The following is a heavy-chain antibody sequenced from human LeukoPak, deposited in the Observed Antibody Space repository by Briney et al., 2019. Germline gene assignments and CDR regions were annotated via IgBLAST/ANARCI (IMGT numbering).Heavy chain of an antibody. Sequence: SVKVSCKASGDTFRNYAISWVRQAPGQGLEWMGRVIPILGKPTYAQRFQGRVTITADKPTTTVYMELSSLRSEDTAVYYYAREVITVGPLDSWGQGTLVTVSS. V-gene: IGHV1-69*04. CDR3: AREVITVGPLDS. D-gene: IGHD3-16*01. CDR2: VIPILGKP. J-gene: IGHJ4*02. CDR1: GDTFRNYA.